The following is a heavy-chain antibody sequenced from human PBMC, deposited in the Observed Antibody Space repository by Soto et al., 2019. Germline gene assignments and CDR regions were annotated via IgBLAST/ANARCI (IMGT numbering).Heavy chain of an antibody. Sequence: QVQLVQSGAEVKKPGASVKVSCKASGYTFTSYAMHWVRQAPGQRLEWMGWINAGNGNTKYSQKFQGRVTITRDTSASTAYMELSSLRSEDTAVYYCARNLMDYDILTGYYRGYYVDYWGQGTLVTVSS. CDR1: GYTFTSYA. V-gene: IGHV1-3*01. CDR2: INAGNGNT. J-gene: IGHJ4*02. CDR3: ARNLMDYDILTGYYRGYYVDY. D-gene: IGHD3-9*01.